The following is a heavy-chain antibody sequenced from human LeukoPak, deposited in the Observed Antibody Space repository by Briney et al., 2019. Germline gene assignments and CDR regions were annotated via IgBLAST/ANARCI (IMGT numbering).Heavy chain of an antibody. CDR1: GDYMTDDN. D-gene: IGHD3-22*01. CDR2: IYISGST. Sequence: SENLSRTCTCSGDYMTDDNWSRLRPRAGQGLEWIGRIYISGSTNYNPSLWSRVTISVDNSKNHFSLRLTSVPAADTAVYYCSGGPRFYDASRFFDSWGQGILVTVSS. J-gene: IGHJ4*02. CDR3: SGGPRFYDASRFFDS. V-gene: IGHV4-4*07.